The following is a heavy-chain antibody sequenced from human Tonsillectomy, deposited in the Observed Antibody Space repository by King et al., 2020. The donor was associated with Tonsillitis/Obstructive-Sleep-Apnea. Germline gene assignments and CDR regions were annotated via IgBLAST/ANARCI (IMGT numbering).Heavy chain of an antibody. Sequence: QLQESGPGLVKPSETLSLTCTVSGGSISSSSYYWGWIRQPPGKGLEWVGTIYYSGTTYYNPSLKSRVTVSVDTSRNQFSLKLRSVTAADTAVYYCVRHLTSGDYYYYMDVWGKGPTVTVSS. CDR3: VRHLTSGDYYYYMDV. V-gene: IGHV4-39*01. J-gene: IGHJ6*03. D-gene: IGHD1-26*01. CDR2: IYYSGTT. CDR1: GGSISSSSYY.